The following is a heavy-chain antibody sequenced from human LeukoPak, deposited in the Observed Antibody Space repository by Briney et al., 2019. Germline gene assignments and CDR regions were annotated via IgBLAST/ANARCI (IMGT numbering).Heavy chain of an antibody. CDR2: ISYDGSNK. J-gene: IGHJ4*02. Sequence: PGGSLRLSCAASGFTFSSYGMHWVRQAPGKGLEWVAVISYDGSNKYYADSVKGRFTISRDNAKNSLHLQMNSLRAEDTAVYYRAKNYYDSSGLFDYWGQGTLVIVSS. D-gene: IGHD3-22*01. CDR1: GFTFSSYG. V-gene: IGHV3-30*18. CDR3: AKNYYDSSGLFDY.